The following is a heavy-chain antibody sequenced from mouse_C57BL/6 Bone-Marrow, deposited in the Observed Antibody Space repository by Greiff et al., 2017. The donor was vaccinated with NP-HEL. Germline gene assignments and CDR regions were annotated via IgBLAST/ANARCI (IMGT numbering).Heavy chain of an antibody. CDR1: GFTFSSYG. CDR2: IRRGGGYT. Sequence: VQLLQPGADLVKPGGSLKLSCAASGFTFSSYGMSWVNQTPDRGLEWVATIRRGGGYTYYPDSVKGRFTISRDNAKNTLYLQMSSLKSEDTAMYYCARRGEDYWGQGTSVTVSS. V-gene: IGHV5-6*01. J-gene: IGHJ4*01. CDR3: ARRGEDY.